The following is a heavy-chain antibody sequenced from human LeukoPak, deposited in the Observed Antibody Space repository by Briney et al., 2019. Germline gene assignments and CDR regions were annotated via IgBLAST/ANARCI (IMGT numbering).Heavy chain of an antibody. D-gene: IGHD3-10*01. V-gene: IGHV4-34*01. J-gene: IGHJ6*02. CDR2: INHSGST. CDR3: ARVRLYYYGSGSGSSMDV. Sequence: SENLSLTCAVYGGSFSGYYWSWIRQPPGKGLEWIGEINHSGSTNYNPSLKSRVTISVDTSKNQFSLKLSSVTAADTAVYYCARVRLYYYGSGSGSSMDVWGQGTTVTVSS. CDR1: GGSFSGYY.